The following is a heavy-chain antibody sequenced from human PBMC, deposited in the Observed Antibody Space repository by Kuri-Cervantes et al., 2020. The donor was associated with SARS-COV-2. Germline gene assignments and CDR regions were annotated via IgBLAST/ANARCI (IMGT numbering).Heavy chain of an antibody. Sequence: ESLKISCAVYGGSFSGYHWSWIRQPPGKGLEWIGEINHSGSTNYSPSLKSRVTIPVDTSKNQFSLKLSSVTAADTAVYYCAREGTDYFDYWGQGTLVTVSS. CDR3: AREGTDYFDY. J-gene: IGHJ4*02. CDR2: INHSGST. CDR1: GGSFSGYH. V-gene: IGHV4-34*01.